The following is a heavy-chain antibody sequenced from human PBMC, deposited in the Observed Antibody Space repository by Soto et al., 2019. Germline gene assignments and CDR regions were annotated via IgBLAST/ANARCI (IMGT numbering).Heavy chain of an antibody. Sequence: QVQLVQSGAEVKKPGASVKVSCKASGYTFTSYGISWVRQAPGQGLEWMGWISAYNGNTNYAQKLQGRVTMTTDTSTSTAYMELRSLRSDDTAVYYCARVIGCITMIVVAFGALEFDYWGQGTLVTVSS. CDR1: GYTFTSYG. D-gene: IGHD3-22*01. CDR2: ISAYNGNT. CDR3: ARVIGCITMIVVAFGALEFDY. J-gene: IGHJ4*02. V-gene: IGHV1-18*01.